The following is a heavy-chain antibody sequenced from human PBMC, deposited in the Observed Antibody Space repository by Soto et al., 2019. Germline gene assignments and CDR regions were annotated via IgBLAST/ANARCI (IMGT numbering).Heavy chain of an antibody. V-gene: IGHV3-23*01. D-gene: IGHD5-12*01. CDR3: ARNSAYDYFES. Sequence: GGPLRLSCAASGFIFTNYAMTWVRQPPGKGLEWVSSIRGSGGDTYHADSVKGRLTISRDNSRDTLYLQMNSLRAEDTAVYYCARNSAYDYFESWGQGTLVTVSS. J-gene: IGHJ4*02. CDR1: GFIFTNYA. CDR2: IRGSGGDT.